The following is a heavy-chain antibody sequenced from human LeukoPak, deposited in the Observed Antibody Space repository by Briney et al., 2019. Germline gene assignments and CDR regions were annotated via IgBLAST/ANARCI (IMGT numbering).Heavy chain of an antibody. CDR1: GFIFSDYG. D-gene: IGHD1-1*01. V-gene: IGHV3-33*01. J-gene: IGHJ4*02. Sequence: PGGSPRLSCAVSGFIFSDYGFHWVRQAPGKGLEWVAVTRFDGSIKQYADSAKGRFTISRDDSKNTLYLQMNSLKSEDTAVYYCARWGGTRQYYFVYWGRGPLVTVSS. CDR2: TRFDGSIK. CDR3: ARWGGTRQYYFVY.